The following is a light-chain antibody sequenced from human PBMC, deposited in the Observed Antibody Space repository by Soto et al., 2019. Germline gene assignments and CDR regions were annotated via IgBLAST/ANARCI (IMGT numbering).Light chain of an antibody. V-gene: IGLV2-14*01. J-gene: IGLJ2*01. Sequence: QSALTQPASVSGSPGQSITISCTGTSSDLAIYNYVSWYQQQPGKAPKLMIYQVTNRPSGIPDRFSGSKSGTSATLGITGLQAGDEGDYYCATWDSRLRALLFGGGTKLTVL. CDR2: QVT. CDR1: SSDLAIYNY. CDR3: ATWDSRLRALL.